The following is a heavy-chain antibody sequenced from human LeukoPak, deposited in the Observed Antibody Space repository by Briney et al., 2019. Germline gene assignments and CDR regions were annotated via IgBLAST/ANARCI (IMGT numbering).Heavy chain of an antibody. V-gene: IGHV4-59*01. CDR1: GGSISSYY. Sequence: SETLSLTCTVSGGSISSYYWSWIRQPPGKGLEWIGYIYYSGSTNYNPSLKSRVTISVDTSKNQFSLKLSSVTAADTAVYYCARIIDDGSGSYGSDAFDIWGRGTMVTVSS. D-gene: IGHD3-10*01. CDR2: IYYSGST. CDR3: ARIIDDGSGSYGSDAFDI. J-gene: IGHJ3*02.